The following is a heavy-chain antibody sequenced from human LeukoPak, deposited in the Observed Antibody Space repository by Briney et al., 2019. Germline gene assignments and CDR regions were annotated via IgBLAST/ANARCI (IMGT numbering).Heavy chain of an antibody. V-gene: IGHV3-7*05. CDR1: GFTFSLYW. Sequence: GESLRLSCEVSGFTFSLYWMSWVRQAPGKGLEGVANVKHDGSEKYYVDSVKGRFTISRDNAKKSLYLQMNSLRAEDTAVYYCVRGGWKNVDYWGQGTLVTVSS. CDR2: VKHDGSEK. J-gene: IGHJ4*02. CDR3: VRGGWKNVDY. D-gene: IGHD1/OR15-1a*01.